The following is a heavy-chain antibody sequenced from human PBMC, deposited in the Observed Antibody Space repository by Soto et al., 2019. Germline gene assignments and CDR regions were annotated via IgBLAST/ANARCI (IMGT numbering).Heavy chain of an antibody. D-gene: IGHD1-1*01. J-gene: IGHJ4*02. CDR1: GFTLSSYG. CDR3: AKYIETRAIRLGDF. V-gene: IGHV3-23*01. Sequence: EVHLLESGGGLVQPGGSLRLSCAASGFTLSSYGMSWVRQAPGKGLEWVSCVSGSDGSTHYAESVKGRFTIFRDNSKNTLCLRTSSVGAEGTAVYYWAKYIETRAIRLGDFWGQGTLVTASS. CDR2: VSGSDGST.